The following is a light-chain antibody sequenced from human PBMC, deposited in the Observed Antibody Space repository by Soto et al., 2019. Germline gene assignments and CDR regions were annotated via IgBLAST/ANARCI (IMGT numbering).Light chain of an antibody. CDR1: SSDVGGYNY. Sequence: QSALTQPASVSGSPGQSITISCTGTSSDVGGYNYVSWYQQHPGKAPKLMIYEVSNRPSGVSNRLSGSKSGNTASLTISGLQAEDEADYYCSSYTSTRTHVFGTGTKLTVL. CDR2: EVS. J-gene: IGLJ1*01. V-gene: IGLV2-14*01. CDR3: SSYTSTRTHV.